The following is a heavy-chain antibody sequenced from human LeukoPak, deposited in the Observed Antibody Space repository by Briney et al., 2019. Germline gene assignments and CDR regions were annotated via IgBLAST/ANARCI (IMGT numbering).Heavy chain of an antibody. CDR3: ATSGEGYYYYYMDV. CDR1: GGTFSSYA. J-gene: IGHJ6*03. D-gene: IGHD3-10*01. V-gene: IGHV1-69*13. Sequence: SVKVSCKASGGTFSSYAISWVRQAPGQGLEWMGGIIPIFGTANYAQKFQGRVTITADESTSTAYMELSSLRSEDTAVYYCATSGEGYYYYYMDVWGKGTTVTVSS. CDR2: IIPIFGTA.